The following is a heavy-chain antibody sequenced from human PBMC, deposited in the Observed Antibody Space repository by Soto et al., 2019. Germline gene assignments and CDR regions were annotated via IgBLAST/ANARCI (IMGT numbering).Heavy chain of an antibody. CDR3: ARRAIFGVVISDGMDV. CDR2: IYYSGST. J-gene: IGHJ6*02. D-gene: IGHD3-3*01. CDR1: GGSISSSSYY. Sequence: SETLSLTCTVSGGSISSSSYYWGWIRQPPGKGLEWIGSIYYSGSTYYNPSLKSRVTISVDTSKNQFSLKLSSVTAADTAVYYCARRAIFGVVISDGMDVLGQGNTVTVS. V-gene: IGHV4-39*01.